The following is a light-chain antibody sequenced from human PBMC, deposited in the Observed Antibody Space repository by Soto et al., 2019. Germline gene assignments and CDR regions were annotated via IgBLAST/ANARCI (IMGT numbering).Light chain of an antibody. Sequence: IQLTQSPSSLSASVGDRVTITCRVSQGISSYLAWYQQKPGKAPKLLIYAASTLQSGVPSRFSGSGSGTDFTLTLSSLQPEEFATYYCLQVNSYPAFTFGPGTKVDIK. V-gene: IGKV1-9*01. CDR2: AAS. J-gene: IGKJ3*01. CDR1: QGISSY. CDR3: LQVNSYPAFT.